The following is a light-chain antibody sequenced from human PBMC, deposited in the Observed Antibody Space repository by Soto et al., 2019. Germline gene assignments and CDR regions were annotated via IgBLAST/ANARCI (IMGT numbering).Light chain of an antibody. Sequence: DIQMTQSPSSLSASVGDRVTITCQASQDIGNNLIWYQQKTGKAPNILIYDASTLHTGVPSRFSGSGSGTDFTFTISSLQPEDIATYYCQQYDNLPITFGQGTRLEIE. J-gene: IGKJ5*01. CDR3: QQYDNLPIT. V-gene: IGKV1-33*01. CDR1: QDIGNN. CDR2: DAS.